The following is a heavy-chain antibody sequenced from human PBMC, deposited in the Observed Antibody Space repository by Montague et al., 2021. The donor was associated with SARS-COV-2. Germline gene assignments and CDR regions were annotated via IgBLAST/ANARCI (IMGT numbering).Heavy chain of an antibody. D-gene: IGHD1-1*01. Sequence: SLRLSCAVSGYTLYGNSMSWVRQAPGKGLEWVANIKLDGSEKYYVDSVKGRFTISGDNANNSLFLQMDNLRADDTAVYYCATGFGSDVWGQGTMATVAS. CDR2: IKLDGSEK. CDR1: GYTLYGNS. J-gene: IGHJ3*01. CDR3: ATGFGSDV. V-gene: IGHV3-7*01.